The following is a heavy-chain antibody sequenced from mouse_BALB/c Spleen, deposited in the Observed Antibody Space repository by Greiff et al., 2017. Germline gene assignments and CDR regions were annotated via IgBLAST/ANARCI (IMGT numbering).Heavy chain of an antibody. Sequence: QVQLQQSGPELVKPGASVRISCKASGYTFTSYYIHWVKQRPGQGLEWIGRIYPGNGNTKYNEKFKGKATMTADKSSSTAYMQLSSLTSEDSAVYFGASGEYCDSNAFDYWGQGTLVTVSA. D-gene: IGHD2-5*01. V-gene: IGHV1S56*01. J-gene: IGHJ3*01. CDR3: ASGEYCDSNAFDY. CDR2: IYPGNGNT. CDR1: GYTFTSYY.